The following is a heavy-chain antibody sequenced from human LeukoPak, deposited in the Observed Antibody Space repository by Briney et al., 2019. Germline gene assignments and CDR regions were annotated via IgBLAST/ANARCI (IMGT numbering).Heavy chain of an antibody. CDR2: INQSGSS. CDR3: ASIHQVRGSDTFDI. Sequence: SETLSLTCAVYGGSFSDYFWSWVRQPPGRGLEWIGEINQSGSSTYNPSLKSRVTMSVDTSKNQLSLKMTSVTAADTAVYYCASIHQVRGSDTFDIWGQGTMVTVSS. V-gene: IGHV4-34*01. D-gene: IGHD3-10*01. J-gene: IGHJ3*02. CDR1: GGSFSDYF.